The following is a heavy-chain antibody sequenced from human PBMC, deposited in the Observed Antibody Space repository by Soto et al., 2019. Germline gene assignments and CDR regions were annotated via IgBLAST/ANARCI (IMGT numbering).Heavy chain of an antibody. V-gene: IGHV1-18*01. CDR2: IRAYNGNT. CDR3: ARVMRLCSGGSCANWFDP. J-gene: IGHJ5*02. Sequence: QVQLVQSGAEVKKPGASVKVSCKASGYTFTSYGISWVRQAPGQGLEWMGWIRAYNGNTNYAQKLQGRVTMTTDTSTGTAYMELRSLRSDDTAVYYCARVMRLCSGGSCANWFDPWGQGTLVTVSS. CDR1: GYTFTSYG. D-gene: IGHD2-15*01.